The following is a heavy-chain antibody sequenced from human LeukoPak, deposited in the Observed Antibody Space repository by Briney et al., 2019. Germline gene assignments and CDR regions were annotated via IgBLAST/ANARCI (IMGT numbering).Heavy chain of an antibody. CDR3: ARVTGYMIEDYFDS. Sequence: SETLSLTCTVSGGSISSYYWSWIRQPAGKGLEWIGRIETSGSTDYNPSLKSRVTISVETSKNQFSLKLSSVTAADTAVYYCARVTGYMIEDYFDSWGQGTLVTVSS. V-gene: IGHV4-4*07. J-gene: IGHJ4*02. CDR2: IETSGST. CDR1: GGSISSYY. D-gene: IGHD3-22*01.